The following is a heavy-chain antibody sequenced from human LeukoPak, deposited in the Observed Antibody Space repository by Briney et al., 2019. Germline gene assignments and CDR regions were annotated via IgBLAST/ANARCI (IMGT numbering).Heavy chain of an antibody. J-gene: IGHJ4*02. V-gene: IGHV6-1*01. CDR3: ARDSLGGSCIHFDY. CDR1: GDSVSSNSTA. Sequence: QTLSLSCAISGDSVSSNSTAWDWISQSPWRGLELRGRTYYRSTRYTHYAVAVKSRITINPDTSKSQFSLQLKSVTSEDTAVYYCARDSLGGSCIHFDYGGQGTVVTVSS. D-gene: IGHD6-13*01. CDR2: TYYRSTRYT.